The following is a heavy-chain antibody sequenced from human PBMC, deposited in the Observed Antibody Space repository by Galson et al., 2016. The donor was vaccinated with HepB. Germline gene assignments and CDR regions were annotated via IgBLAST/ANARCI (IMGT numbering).Heavy chain of an antibody. CDR2: LDFDGTEK. J-gene: IGHJ6*02. V-gene: IGHV3-7*01. CDR3: ARDVDV. CDR1: GFLFGSYW. Sequence: SLRLSCAASGFLFGSYWMTWVRQAPGRGLEWVASLDFDGTEKYYVDSVKGRFTISRDNGKDSLYLQMSSLRAEDSAMYYCARDVDVRGPGTAVTVSS.